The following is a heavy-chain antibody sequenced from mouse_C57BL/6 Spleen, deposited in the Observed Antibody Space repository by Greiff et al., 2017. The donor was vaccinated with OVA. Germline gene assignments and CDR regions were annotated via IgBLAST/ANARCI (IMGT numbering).Heavy chain of an antibody. V-gene: IGHV1-81*01. Sequence: VKLVESGAELARPGASVKLSCKASGYTFTSYGISWVKQRTGQGLEWIGEIYPRSGNNYYNEKFKGKATLTADKASSTAYMELRSLTSEDSAVYFCAGATDGNFWYFDVWGTGTTVTVSS. CDR1: GYTFTSYG. CDR2: IYPRSGNN. D-gene: IGHD6-1*01. J-gene: IGHJ1*03. CDR3: AGATDGNFWYFDV.